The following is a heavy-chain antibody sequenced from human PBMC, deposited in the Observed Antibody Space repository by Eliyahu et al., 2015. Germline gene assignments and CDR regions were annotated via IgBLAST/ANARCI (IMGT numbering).Heavy chain of an antibody. CDR3: SRDKVAATRAVDY. CDR1: DGPVSSGSYF. Sequence: QVQLQESGPGLVKPSETLSLTCXVSDGPVSSGSYFWNWIRQPPGRGLEWIGYIHSSGSTKYNPSLKSRVAISMDTSKNQFSLQLTSGTAADTAIYYCSRDKVAATRAVDYWGQGTLVTVSS. V-gene: IGHV4-61*01. D-gene: IGHD1-26*01. J-gene: IGHJ4*02. CDR2: IHSSGST.